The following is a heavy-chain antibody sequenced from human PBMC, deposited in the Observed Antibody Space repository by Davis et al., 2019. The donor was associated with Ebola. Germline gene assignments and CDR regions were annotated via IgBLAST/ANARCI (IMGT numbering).Heavy chain of an antibody. V-gene: IGHV4-59*01. D-gene: IGHD3-22*01. CDR1: GGSFSGYY. J-gene: IGHJ3*02. CDR3: ARDTYYYDSSGYYRDAFDI. Sequence: GSLRLSCAVYGGSFSGYYWSWIRQPPGKGLEWIGYIYYSGSTNYNPSLKSRVTISVDTSKNQFSLKLSSVTAADTAVYYCARDTYYYDSSGYYRDAFDIWGQGTMVTVSS. CDR2: IYYSGST.